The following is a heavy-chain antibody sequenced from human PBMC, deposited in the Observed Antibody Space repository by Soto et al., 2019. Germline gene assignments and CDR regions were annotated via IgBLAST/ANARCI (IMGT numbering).Heavy chain of an antibody. V-gene: IGHV1-69*13. D-gene: IGHD3-10*01. Sequence: SVKVACKASGGTNSGYAIGWVRQTPGQGLEWMGGIIPIFGTANYAQKFQGRVTITADESTSTAYMELSSLRSEDTAVYYCAGDDSDAPYYYYYGMDVLGQGTTVTVSS. J-gene: IGHJ6*02. CDR3: AGDDSDAPYYYYYGMDV. CDR2: IIPIFGTA. CDR1: GGTNSGYA.